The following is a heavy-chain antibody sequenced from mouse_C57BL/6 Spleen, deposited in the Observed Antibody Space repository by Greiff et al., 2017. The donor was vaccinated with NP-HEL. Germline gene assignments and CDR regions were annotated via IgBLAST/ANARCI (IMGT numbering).Heavy chain of an antibody. V-gene: IGHV1-52*01. CDR1: GYTFTSYW. Sequence: QVQLQQPGAELVRPGSSVKLSCKASGYTFTSYWMHWVKQRPIQGLEWIGNIDPSDSETNYNQKFKDKATLTVDKSSSTAYMQLSSLTSEDSAVYYCARGGTAMDYWGQGTSVTVSS. D-gene: IGHD4-1*01. CDR3: ARGGTAMDY. CDR2: IDPSDSET. J-gene: IGHJ4*01.